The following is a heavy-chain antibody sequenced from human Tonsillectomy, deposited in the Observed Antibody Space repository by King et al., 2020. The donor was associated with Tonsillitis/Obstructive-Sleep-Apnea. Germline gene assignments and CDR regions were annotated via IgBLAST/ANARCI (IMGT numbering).Heavy chain of an antibody. V-gene: IGHV3-23*04. CDR3: AKPADDY. CDR2: IFGSGDTT. CDR1: GFTFSSHS. J-gene: IGHJ4*02. Sequence: VQLVESGGGLVQPGGSLRLSCVVSGFTFSSHSMSWVRQAPGKGLEWVSSIFGSGDTTYYADSVRDRFTISRDNSKNTLYLQLKSLRAEDTALYYCAKPADDYWGQGTLVTVSS.